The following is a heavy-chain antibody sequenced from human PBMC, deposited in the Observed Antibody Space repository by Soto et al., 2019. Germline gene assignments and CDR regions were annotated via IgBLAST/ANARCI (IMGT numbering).Heavy chain of an antibody. CDR2: IKSKTDGGTT. Sequence: EVQLVESGGGLVKPGGSLRLSCAASGFTFSNAWMSWVRQAPGKGLEWVGRIKSKTDGGTTDYAAPVKGRFTISRDDSKNTLYLQMNSLKTEDTAVYYCTTKTYYYDSSGYYYCDYWGQGTLVTVSS. CDR1: GFTFSNAW. J-gene: IGHJ4*02. V-gene: IGHV3-15*01. CDR3: TTKTYYYDSSGYYYCDY. D-gene: IGHD3-22*01.